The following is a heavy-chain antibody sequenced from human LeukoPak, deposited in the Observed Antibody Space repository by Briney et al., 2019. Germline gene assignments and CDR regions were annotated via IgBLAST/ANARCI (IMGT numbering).Heavy chain of an antibody. CDR2: IRSKANSYAT. CDR3: TTPGAAIWY. CDR1: GFTFSGSA. Sequence: GGSLRLSCAASGFTFSGSAMHWVRQASGKGLEWVGRIRSKANSYATAYAASVKGRFTISRDDSENTAYLQMNSLKAEDTAVYYCTTPGAAIWYWGQGTLVTVSS. D-gene: IGHD2-2*01. V-gene: IGHV3-73*01. J-gene: IGHJ4*02.